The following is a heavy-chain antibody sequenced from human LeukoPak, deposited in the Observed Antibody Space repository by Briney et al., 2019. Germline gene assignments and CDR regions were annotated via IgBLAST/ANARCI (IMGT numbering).Heavy chain of an antibody. Sequence: SETLSLTCTISSGSISSSSYYWGWIRQSPGKGLEWIGSIYYNGRTSYNPSLRSRVTISVDTSKNRFSLRLTSVTAADTAVYYCARHEGGYDILTGYFTHGFDIWGQGTMVTVSS. CDR3: ARHEGGYDILTGYFTHGFDI. CDR1: SGSISSSSYY. J-gene: IGHJ3*02. V-gene: IGHV4-39*01. CDR2: IYYNGRT. D-gene: IGHD3-9*01.